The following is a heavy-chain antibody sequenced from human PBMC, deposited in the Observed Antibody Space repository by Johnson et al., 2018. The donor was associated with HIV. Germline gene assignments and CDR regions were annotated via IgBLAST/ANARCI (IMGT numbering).Heavy chain of an antibody. D-gene: IGHD3-3*01. V-gene: IGHV3-30-3*01. CDR2: ISDDGSNT. J-gene: IGHJ3*02. Sequence: QVLLVESGGGVVQPGRSLRLSCAASGFTFSNYSMNWVRQAPGKGLEWVAVISDDGSNTYYADSVKGRFTISRDNSKNTLYLQMNSLRAEDTAVYYCGGGSITMFGGVNKGDAFDIWGQGTMVTVSS. CDR1: GFTFSNYS. CDR3: GGGSITMFGGVNKGDAFDI.